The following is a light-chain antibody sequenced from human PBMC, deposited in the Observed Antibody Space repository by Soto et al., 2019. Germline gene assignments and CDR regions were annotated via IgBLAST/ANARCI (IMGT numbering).Light chain of an antibody. CDR3: SSYTSSSNPYV. V-gene: IGLV2-14*01. J-gene: IGLJ1*01. CDR1: SSDIGAYDY. Sequence: QSALTQPASVSGSPGQSITISCTGSSSDIGAYDYVSWYQQRPVKAPTLMIFDVTNRPSGVSDRFSGSKSGNTASLTVSGLQTEDEADYYCSSYTSSSNPYVCGTGTKVTVL. CDR2: DVT.